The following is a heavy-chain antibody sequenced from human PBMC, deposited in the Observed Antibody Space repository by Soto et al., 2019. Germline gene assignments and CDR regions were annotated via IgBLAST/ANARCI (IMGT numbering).Heavy chain of an antibody. CDR2: INHSGST. D-gene: IGHD4-17*01. CDR3: ARAYDYRDPRDAFDT. Sequence: SETLSPTCTVSGGSISSGFYYWNWIRHSPGNGLECIGKINHSGSTNYSPSLKSRVTISVDTPKNHVSLRLTSVTAADTAVYYCARAYDYRDPRDAFDTWGQGTMVTVSS. J-gene: IGHJ3*02. V-gene: IGHV4-39*02. CDR1: GGSISSGFYY.